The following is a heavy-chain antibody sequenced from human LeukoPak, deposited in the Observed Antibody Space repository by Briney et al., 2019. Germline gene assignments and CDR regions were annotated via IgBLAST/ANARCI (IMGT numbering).Heavy chain of an antibody. CDR3: ARHTAEKYNWFDR. CDR2: IYYSGST. V-gene: IGHV4-59*08. D-gene: IGHD5-24*01. CDR1: GGSISNYY. Sequence: SETLSLTCTVSGGSISNYYWSWIRQPPGKGLEWIGYIYYSGSTNYNPSLKSRVIISVDTSKNQFSLKMSSVTAADTAVYYCARHTAEKYNWFDRWGQGTLVTVSS. J-gene: IGHJ5*02.